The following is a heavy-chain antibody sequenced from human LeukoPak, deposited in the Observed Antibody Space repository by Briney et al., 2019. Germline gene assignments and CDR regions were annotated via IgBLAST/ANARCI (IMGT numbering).Heavy chain of an antibody. Sequence: ASVKVSCKASGYTFTGYYMHWVRQAPGQGLEWMGWINPNSGGTNYAQKFQGRVTMTRDTSISTAYMELSRLRSDDTAGYYCARGRGGGYSYGRYYFDYWGQGTLVTVSS. D-gene: IGHD5-18*01. CDR3: ARGRGGGYSYGRYYFDY. J-gene: IGHJ4*02. V-gene: IGHV1-2*02. CDR2: INPNSGGT. CDR1: GYTFTGYY.